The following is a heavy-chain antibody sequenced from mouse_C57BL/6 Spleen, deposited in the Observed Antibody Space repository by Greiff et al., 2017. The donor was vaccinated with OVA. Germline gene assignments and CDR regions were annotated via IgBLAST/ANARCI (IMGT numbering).Heavy chain of an antibody. Sequence: VQLQQPGAELVMPGASVKLSCKASGYTFTSYWMHWVKQRPGQGLEWIGEIDPSDSYTNYNQKFKSKSTLTVDKSSSTAYMQLSSLTSEDSAVYYCAGGGRSLDYWGQGTTLTVSS. CDR3: AGGGRSLDY. J-gene: IGHJ2*01. CDR2: IDPSDSYT. CDR1: GYTFTSYW. V-gene: IGHV1-69*01.